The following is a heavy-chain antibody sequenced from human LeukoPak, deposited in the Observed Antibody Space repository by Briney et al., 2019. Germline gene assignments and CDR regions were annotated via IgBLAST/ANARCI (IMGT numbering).Heavy chain of an antibody. Sequence: GGSLTLSCAASGFTFSDSAMHWVRQASGRGLEWVGRIKSKANSYATAHAASVKGRFTISRDDSKNTAYLQMNSLKTEDTALYYCTRLEDIVATSNFDFWGQGTLVTVSS. V-gene: IGHV3-73*01. CDR2: IKSKANSYAT. D-gene: IGHD5-12*01. CDR1: GFTFSDSA. J-gene: IGHJ4*02. CDR3: TRLEDIVATSNFDF.